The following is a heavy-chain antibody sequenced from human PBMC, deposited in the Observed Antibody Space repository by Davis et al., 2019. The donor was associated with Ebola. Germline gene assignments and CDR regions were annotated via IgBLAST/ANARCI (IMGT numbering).Heavy chain of an antibody. CDR1: GFTFSSYA. J-gene: IGHJ4*02. CDR3: ARVFGGLDYDILTGLDY. CDR2: ISGSGGST. D-gene: IGHD3-9*01. Sequence: PGGSLRLSCAASGFTFSSYAMSWVRQAPGKGLEWVSAISGSGGSTYYADSVKGRFTISRDNAKNSLYLQMNSLRAEDTAVYYCARVFGGLDYDILTGLDYWGQGTLVTVSS. V-gene: IGHV3-23*01.